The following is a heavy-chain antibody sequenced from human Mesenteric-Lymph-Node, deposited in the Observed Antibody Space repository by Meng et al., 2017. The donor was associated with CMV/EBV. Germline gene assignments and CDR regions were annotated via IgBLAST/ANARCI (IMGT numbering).Heavy chain of an antibody. CDR2: IYHSGST. CDR3: ARHYDFWSGYYEDINWFDP. CDR1: GYSISSGYY. Sequence: GSLRLSCTVSGYSISSGYYWGWIRQPPGKGLEWIGSIYHSGSTYYNPSLKSRVTISVDTSKNQFSLKLSSVTAADTAVYYCARHYDFWSGYYEDINWFDPWGQGTLVTVSS. J-gene: IGHJ5*02. D-gene: IGHD3-3*01. V-gene: IGHV4-38-2*02.